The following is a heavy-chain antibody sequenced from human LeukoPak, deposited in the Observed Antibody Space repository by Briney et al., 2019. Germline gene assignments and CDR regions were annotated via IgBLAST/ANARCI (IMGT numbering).Heavy chain of an antibody. D-gene: IGHD3-22*01. CDR3: AKELTTPGPFDI. CDR2: IWYDGSKR. Sequence: PGRSLRLSCAASGFTFSNYGIHWVRQAPGKGLEWVAVIWYDGSKRYYADSVKGRFTISRDNSKNTLYLQMTSLRAEDTAVYYCAKELTTPGPFDIWGQGTLVTVSS. V-gene: IGHV3-33*06. J-gene: IGHJ3*02. CDR1: GFTFSNYG.